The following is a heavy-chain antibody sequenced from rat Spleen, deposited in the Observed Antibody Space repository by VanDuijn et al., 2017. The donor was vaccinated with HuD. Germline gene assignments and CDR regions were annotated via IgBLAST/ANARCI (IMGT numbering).Heavy chain of an antibody. CDR2: ISTGGGST. D-gene: IGHD1-5*01. Sequence: EVQLVETGGGLVQPGRSLKLSCAASGFTFSNYGMAWVRLTPMKGLEWVASISTGGGSTYYRDSVKGRFTSSRHNAKGTLYLQMDSLRSEDTASYYCASHRYNYGYFDYWGQGVMVTVSS. V-gene: IGHV5S13*01. J-gene: IGHJ2*01. CDR3: ASHRYNYGYFDY. CDR1: GFTFSNYG.